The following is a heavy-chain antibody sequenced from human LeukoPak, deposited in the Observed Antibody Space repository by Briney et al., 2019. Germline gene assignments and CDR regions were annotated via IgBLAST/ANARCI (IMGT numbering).Heavy chain of an antibody. CDR1: GGSISSYY. CDR2: IYYSGST. D-gene: IGHD3-10*01. J-gene: IGHJ4*02. Sequence: SETLSLTCTVSGGSISSYYWSWIRQPPGKGLEWIGYIYYSGSTNYNPSLKSRVTISVDTSKNQFSLKLSSVTAADTAVYYCAKHYGSGSYHSFDYWGQGTLATVSS. CDR3: AKHYGSGSYHSFDY. V-gene: IGHV4-59*08.